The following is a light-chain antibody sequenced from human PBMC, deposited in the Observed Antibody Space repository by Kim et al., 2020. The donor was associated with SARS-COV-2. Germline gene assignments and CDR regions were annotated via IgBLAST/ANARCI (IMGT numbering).Light chain of an antibody. CDR2: QDT. J-gene: IGLJ1*01. V-gene: IGLV3-1*01. CDR3: QAWDSSTAI. CDR1: KLGDKY. Sequence: SYELTQPPSVSVSPGQTASITCFGDKLGDKYACWYQQKPGQSPVLVIYQDTNRPSGIPERFSGSNSGNTATLTISGTQAMDEADYYCQAWDSSTAIFGTGTKVTVL.